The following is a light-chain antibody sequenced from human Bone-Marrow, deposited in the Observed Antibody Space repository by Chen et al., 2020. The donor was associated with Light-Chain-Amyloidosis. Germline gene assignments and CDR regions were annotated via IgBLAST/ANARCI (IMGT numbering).Light chain of an antibody. CDR1: DLPTKY. V-gene: IGLV3-25*03. CDR2: RDT. Sequence: SYELTQPPSVSVSPGQTARITCSGDDLPTKYAYWYQHKPGQAPVLVIHRDTERPSGISERFSGSSSGTTDTLTISGVQAEDEDDYHCQSADSSGTYEVIFGGGTKLTVL. J-gene: IGLJ2*01. CDR3: QSADSSGTYEVI.